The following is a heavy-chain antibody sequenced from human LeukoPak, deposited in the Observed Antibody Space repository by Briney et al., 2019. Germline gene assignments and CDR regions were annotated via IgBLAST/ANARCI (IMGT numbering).Heavy chain of an antibody. Sequence: SVTLPLTCTVSGGSIRSYYWMWIRQPPGKGLEWIGYIYYSGSTNYNPSLKSRVTRSEDTSKNQFSLKLPSVTAADTAVYYCARVGSGGTSYYFDYWGQGTLVTVSS. D-gene: IGHD1-26*01. CDR1: GGSIRSYY. CDR3: ARVGSGGTSYYFDY. V-gene: IGHV4-59*01. CDR2: IYYSGST. J-gene: IGHJ4*02.